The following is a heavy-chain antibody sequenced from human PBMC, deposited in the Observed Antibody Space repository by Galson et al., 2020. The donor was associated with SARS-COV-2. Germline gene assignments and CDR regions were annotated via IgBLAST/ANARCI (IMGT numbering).Heavy chain of an antibody. CDR3: ARENDDYASSWYDY. CDR1: GFTFSGQA. Sequence: GESLKISCAASGFTFSGQAMHWVRQTPGKGLEWVGIISYDGTTRYNGDSVKGRFTISRDNSKSTLFLQMNNLRPEDTATYYCARENDDYASSWYDYWGQGTRVTVSS. CDR2: ISYDGTTR. D-gene: IGHD6-13*01. J-gene: IGHJ4*02. V-gene: IGHV3-30*04.